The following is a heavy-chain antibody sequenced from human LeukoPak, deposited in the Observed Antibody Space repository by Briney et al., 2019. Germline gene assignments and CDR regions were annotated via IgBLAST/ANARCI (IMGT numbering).Heavy chain of an antibody. V-gene: IGHV1-46*01. CDR1: GYTFTNYH. CDR2: INPSGGNT. D-gene: IGHD4-23*01. CDR3: ARLYYGGNGDDAFDI. J-gene: IGHJ3*02. Sequence: ASVKVSCKASGYTFTNYHMHWVRQAPGQGLEWRGMINPSGGNTRYEQKFQGRVTMTRDTFTSTVYMELSSLRSEDTAVYYCARLYYGGNGDDAFDIWGQGTMVTVSS.